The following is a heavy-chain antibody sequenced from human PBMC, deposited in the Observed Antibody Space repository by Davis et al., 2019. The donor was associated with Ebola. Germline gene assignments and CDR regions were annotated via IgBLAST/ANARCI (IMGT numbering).Heavy chain of an antibody. Sequence: GESLKISCKGSGYSFTSYWIGWVRQMPGKGLEWMGIIYPGDSDTRYSPSFQGQVTISADKSISTAYLQWSSLKASDTAMYYCARLRGYYYVSYYYGMDVWGQGTTVTVSS. CDR1: GYSFTSYW. J-gene: IGHJ6*02. CDR3: ARLRGYYYVSYYYGMDV. V-gene: IGHV5-51*01. D-gene: IGHD3-22*01. CDR2: IYPGDSDT.